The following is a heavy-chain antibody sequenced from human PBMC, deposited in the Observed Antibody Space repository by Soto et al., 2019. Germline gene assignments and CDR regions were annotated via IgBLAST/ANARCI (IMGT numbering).Heavy chain of an antibody. V-gene: IGHV3-7*01. CDR3: ARDLLKSGYGWDAFDI. Sequence: PGGSLRLSCAASGFTFSSYWMSWVRQAPGKGLEWVANIKQDGSEKYYVDSVKGRFTISRDNAKNSLYLQMNSLRAEDTAVYYCARDLLKSGYGWDAFDIWGQGTMVTVSS. CDR2: IKQDGSEK. J-gene: IGHJ3*02. CDR1: GFTFSSYW. D-gene: IGHD5-12*01.